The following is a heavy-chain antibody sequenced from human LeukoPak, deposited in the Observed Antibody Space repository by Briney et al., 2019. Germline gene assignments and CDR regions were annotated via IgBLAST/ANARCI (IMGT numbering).Heavy chain of an antibody. V-gene: IGHV1-69*04. CDR1: GGTFSSYA. J-gene: IGHJ4*02. Sequence: SVKVSCKASGGTFSSYAISWVRQAPGQGLEWMGRIIPILGIANYAQKFQGRVTITADKSTSTAYMELSSLRSEDTAVYYCAIPGTAAAGLNDDFDYWGQGTLVTVSS. D-gene: IGHD6-13*01. CDR3: AIPGTAAAGLNDDFDY. CDR2: IIPILGIA.